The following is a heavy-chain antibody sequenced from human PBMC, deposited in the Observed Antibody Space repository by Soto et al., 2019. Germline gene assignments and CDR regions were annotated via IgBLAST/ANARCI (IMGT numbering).Heavy chain of an antibody. V-gene: IGHV1-18*01. CDR1: GYTFTTYG. CDR3: TRDGSAPYYYYVMAS. Sequence: ASVKVSCKASGYTFTTYGISWVRQAPGQGLEWLGWINTHNGNTNYAQNLQGRVIMTADTSTSTAYMELRSLRSDDTAIYYCTRDGSAPYYYYVMASCGQGTKVTVSS. D-gene: IGHD6-19*01. J-gene: IGHJ6*02. CDR2: INTHNGNT.